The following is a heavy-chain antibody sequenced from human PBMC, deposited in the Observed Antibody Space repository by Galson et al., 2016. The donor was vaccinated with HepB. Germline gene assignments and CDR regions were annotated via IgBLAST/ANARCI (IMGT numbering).Heavy chain of an antibody. J-gene: IGHJ4*02. CDR2: ISYDGTNK. CDR1: GFTFSSYA. CDR3: MRDLWSAYYFEG. V-gene: IGHV3-30-3*01. Sequence: SLRLSCAASGFTFSSYAIHWVRQAPGKGLEWVAVISYDGTNKYYADSVKGRFTISRDNSKNTLFLQMMSLRGDDAAVYYCMRDLWSAYYFEGWGQGTLVTVSS. D-gene: IGHD3-3*01.